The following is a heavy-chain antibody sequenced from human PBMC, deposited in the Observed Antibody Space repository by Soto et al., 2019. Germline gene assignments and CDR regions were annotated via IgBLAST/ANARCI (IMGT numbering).Heavy chain of an antibody. CDR2: IYWDDDK. CDR3: AHRPRAVAVFEDNWFDP. CDR1: GFSLSTSGVG. J-gene: IGHJ5*02. Sequence: SGPTLVNPTQTLTLTCTFSGFSLSTSGVGVGWIRQPPGKALEWLALIYWDDDKRYSPSLKSRLTITKDTSKNQVVLTMTNMDPVDTATYYCAHRPRAVAVFEDNWFDPWGQGTLVTVSS. D-gene: IGHD6-19*01. V-gene: IGHV2-5*02.